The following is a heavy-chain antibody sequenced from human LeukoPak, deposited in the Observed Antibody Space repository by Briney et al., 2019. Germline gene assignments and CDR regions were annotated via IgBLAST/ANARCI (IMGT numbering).Heavy chain of an antibody. D-gene: IGHD3-3*01. Sequence: GGSLRLSCAASRFTFSSYAMSGVRQAPGKGLEWVSAISGSGGSTYYADSVKGRFTISRDNSKNTLYLQMNSLRAEDTAVYYCAKDRRFLEGFDYWGQGTLVTVSS. CDR1: RFTFSSYA. CDR2: ISGSGGST. V-gene: IGHV3-23*01. CDR3: AKDRRFLEGFDY. J-gene: IGHJ4*02.